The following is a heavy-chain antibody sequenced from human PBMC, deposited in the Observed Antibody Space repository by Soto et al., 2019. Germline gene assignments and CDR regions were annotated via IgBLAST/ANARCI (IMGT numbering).Heavy chain of an antibody. CDR3: ARGLKKWTRIVGATTSDY. Sequence: QVQLVQSGAEVKKPGASVKVSCKASGYTFTSYGISGVRQAPGQGLEGMGGISAYNGNTNYAQKLQGRVTMTTDTSTSTAYMELRSLRSDDTAVYYCARGLKKWTRIVGATTSDYWGQGTLVTVSS. CDR2: ISAYNGNT. J-gene: IGHJ4*02. V-gene: IGHV1-18*01. D-gene: IGHD1-26*01. CDR1: GYTFTSYG.